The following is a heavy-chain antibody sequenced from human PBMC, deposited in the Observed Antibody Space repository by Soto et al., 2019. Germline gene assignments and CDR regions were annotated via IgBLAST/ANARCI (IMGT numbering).Heavy chain of an antibody. V-gene: IGHV3-53*01. CDR1: GFTVSSKY. J-gene: IGHJ4*02. Sequence: GGSLRLSCAASGFTVSSKYMSWVRQAPGKGLEWVSVIYSGGSTYYADSVKGRFTISRDNSKNTLYLQMNSLRAEDTAVYYCARNYYDSGGGFDYWGQGTLVTVS. D-gene: IGHD3-22*01. CDR2: IYSGGST. CDR3: ARNYYDSGGGFDY.